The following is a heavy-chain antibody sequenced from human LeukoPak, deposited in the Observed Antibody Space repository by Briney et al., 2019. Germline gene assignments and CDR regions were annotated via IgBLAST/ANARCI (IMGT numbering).Heavy chain of an antibody. Sequence: PGGSLRLSCAASGFTFSYHWMTWVRQAPGKGLEWVANIKNDGTVKNYVDSVKGRFTISRDNAKNSLYLQMNSLRAGDTAVYYCAREGGYYDRAFDIWGQGTMVTVSS. CDR3: AREGGYYDRAFDI. D-gene: IGHD3-22*01. CDR1: GFTFSYHW. J-gene: IGHJ3*02. CDR2: IKNDGTVK. V-gene: IGHV3-7*01.